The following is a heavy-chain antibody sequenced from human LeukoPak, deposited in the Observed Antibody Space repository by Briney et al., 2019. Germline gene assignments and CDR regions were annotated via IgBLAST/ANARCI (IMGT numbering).Heavy chain of an antibody. J-gene: IGHJ4*02. CDR1: GYTFTSYG. V-gene: IGHV1-18*01. CDR3: ARDSKTELRYFDWLLLHY. D-gene: IGHD3-9*01. CDR2: ISAYNGNT. Sequence: ASVKVSCKASGYTFTSYGISWVRQAPGQGLEWMGWISAYNGNTNYAQKLQGRVTMTTDTSTSTAYMELRSLRSDDTAVYYCARDSKTELRYFDWLLLHYWGQGTLVTVSS.